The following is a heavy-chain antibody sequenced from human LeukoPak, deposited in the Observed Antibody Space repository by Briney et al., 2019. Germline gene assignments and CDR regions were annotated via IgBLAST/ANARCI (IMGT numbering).Heavy chain of an antibody. D-gene: IGHD6-6*01. CDR1: GFTFGSYS. Sequence: GGSLRLSCAASGFTFGSYSMNWVRQAPGKGLEWVSYISSSSSTIYYADSVKGRFTISRDNAKNSLYLQMNSLRAEDTAVYYCASAGSSSSGPPLYYWGQGTLVTVSS. V-gene: IGHV3-48*01. J-gene: IGHJ4*02. CDR2: ISSSSSTI. CDR3: ASAGSSSSGPPLYY.